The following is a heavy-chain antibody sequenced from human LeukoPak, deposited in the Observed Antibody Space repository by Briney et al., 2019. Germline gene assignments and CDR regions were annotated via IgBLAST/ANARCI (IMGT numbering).Heavy chain of an antibody. CDR1: GGSISSSSYY. J-gene: IGHJ3*02. Sequence: EALSLTCTVSGGSISSSSYYWGWIRQPPGKGLEWVSVIYSGGSTYYADSVKGRFTISRDNSKNTLYLQMNSLRAEDTAVYYCARGDPDISFGVAGEAFDIWGQGTMVTVSS. CDR3: ARGDPDISFGVAGEAFDI. CDR2: IYSGGST. D-gene: IGHD3-3*01. V-gene: IGHV3-66*01.